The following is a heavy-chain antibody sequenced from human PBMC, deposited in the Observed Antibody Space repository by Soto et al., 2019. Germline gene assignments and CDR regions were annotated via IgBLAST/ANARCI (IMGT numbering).Heavy chain of an antibody. Sequence: QVQLVQSGAEVKKPGASVKVSCKASGYTFTGYYMHWVRQAPGQGLEWMGWINPNSGGTNYAQKFQGWVTMTRDTSISTAYMELSRLRSDDTAVYYCARSPPYYYDSSGYSYYFDYWGQGPLVTVSS. J-gene: IGHJ4*02. D-gene: IGHD3-22*01. CDR1: GYTFTGYY. V-gene: IGHV1-2*04. CDR3: ARSPPYYYDSSGYSYYFDY. CDR2: INPNSGGT.